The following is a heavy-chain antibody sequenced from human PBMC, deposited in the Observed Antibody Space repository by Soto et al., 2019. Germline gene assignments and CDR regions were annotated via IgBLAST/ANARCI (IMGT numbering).Heavy chain of an antibody. D-gene: IGHD6-13*01. CDR1: GYSFTSYW. J-gene: IGHJ5*02. V-gene: IGHV5-10-1*01. Sequence: GESLKISCKGSGYSFTSYWVSWVRQMPGKGLEWMGRIDPSDSYTNYSPSFQGHVTISADKSISTAYLQWSSLKASDTAMYYCARHRAAAGPYNWFDPWGQGTLVTVSS. CDR2: IDPSDSYT. CDR3: ARHRAAAGPYNWFDP.